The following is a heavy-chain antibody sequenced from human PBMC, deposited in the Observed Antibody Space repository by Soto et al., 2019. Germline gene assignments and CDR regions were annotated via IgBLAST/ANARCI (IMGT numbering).Heavy chain of an antibody. Sequence: PSETLSLTCDMYGGSFSGYYWTWIRQPPGKGLEWIGEINHIGRTNYNPSLKSRVTIVLDTSKNQFSLELTSVTAADTAVYYCLMVTFSAMDVWGQGTTGTVSS. V-gene: IGHV4-34*01. D-gene: IGHD3-16*01. J-gene: IGHJ6*02. CDR3: LMVTFSAMDV. CDR2: INHIGRT. CDR1: GGSFSGYY.